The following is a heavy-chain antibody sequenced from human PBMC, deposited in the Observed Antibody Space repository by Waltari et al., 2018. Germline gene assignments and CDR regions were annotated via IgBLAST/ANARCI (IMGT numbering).Heavy chain of an antibody. Sequence: QVQLVESGGGVVQPGRSLRLSCAASGFTFSSYAMHWVRQAPGKGLEWVAVISFDGSNKSYADSVKGRFTISRDNSKNTLYLQMNSLRAEDTAVYYCARDTVDSGYVGFYFDYWGQGTLVTVSS. V-gene: IGHV3-30-3*01. D-gene: IGHD5-12*01. J-gene: IGHJ4*02. CDR2: ISFDGSNK. CDR1: GFTFSSYA. CDR3: ARDTVDSGYVGFYFDY.